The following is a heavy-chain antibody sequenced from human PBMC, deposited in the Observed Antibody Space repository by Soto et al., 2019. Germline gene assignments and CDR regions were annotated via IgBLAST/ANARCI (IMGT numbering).Heavy chain of an antibody. V-gene: IGHV1-46*03. D-gene: IGHD1-1*01. CDR2: INPSGGST. CDR1: GYTFTSYS. Sequence: ASVKVSCKASGYTFTSYSMHWVRQAPGQGLEWMGIINPSGGSTSYAQKFQGRVTMTRDTSMSTVYMELSSLRSEDTAVYYCAREKTGTTGGNWFDPWGQGILVTVSS. J-gene: IGHJ5*02. CDR3: AREKTGTTGGNWFDP.